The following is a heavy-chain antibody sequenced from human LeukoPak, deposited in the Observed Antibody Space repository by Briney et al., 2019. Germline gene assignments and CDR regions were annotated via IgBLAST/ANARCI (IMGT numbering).Heavy chain of an antibody. D-gene: IGHD2-2*01. CDR2: IYDSGST. J-gene: IGHJ4*02. Sequence: SETLSLTCTVSGGSISSNNYFWGWIRQPPGKGLEWIGSIYDSGSTYYNPSLKSRVTISVDTSKNQFSLKLSSVTAADTAVYYCARAQVPAAIDYWGQGTLVTVSS. CDR1: GGSISSNNYF. V-gene: IGHV4-39*01. CDR3: ARAQVPAAIDY.